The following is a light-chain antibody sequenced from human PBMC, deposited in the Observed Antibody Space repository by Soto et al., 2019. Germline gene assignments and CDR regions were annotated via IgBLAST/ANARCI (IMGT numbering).Light chain of an antibody. Sequence: IQLTQSPSSLSASVGDRVTITCRASQGISSYLAWYQQKPGKAPKLLIYAASTLQSGVPSRFSGSGPETDFTLTISSLQPEDFATYYCQQLHSYPFTFGQGTRLEIK. CDR3: QQLHSYPFT. V-gene: IGKV1-9*01. CDR2: AAS. CDR1: QGISSY. J-gene: IGKJ5*01.